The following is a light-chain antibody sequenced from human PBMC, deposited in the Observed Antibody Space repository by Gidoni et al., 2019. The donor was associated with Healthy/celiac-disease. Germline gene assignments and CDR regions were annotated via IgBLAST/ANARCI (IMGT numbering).Light chain of an antibody. V-gene: IGLV2-8*01. CDR3: SSDAGSNVV. CDR2: EVS. CDR1: SSDVGGYNY. Sequence: QSALTQPPSASGSPGQSVTISCTGTSSDVGGYNYVSWYQQHPGKAPKLMIYEVSKRPSGVPDRFPGSKSGNTASLTVSGLQAEDEADYYCSSDAGSNVVFGGGTKLTVL. J-gene: IGLJ2*01.